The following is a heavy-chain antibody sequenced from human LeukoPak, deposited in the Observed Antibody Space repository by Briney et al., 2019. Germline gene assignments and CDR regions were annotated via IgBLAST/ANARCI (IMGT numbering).Heavy chain of an antibody. CDR2: IKQDGSEK. J-gene: IGHJ5*02. CDR3: AGAMYSGSFDP. CDR1: GFTFSRYW. D-gene: IGHD1-26*01. V-gene: IGHV3-7*02. Sequence: GGSLRLSCATSGFTFSRYWMNWVRQAPGKGLEWVANIKQDGSEKYYVDSAKGRCTISRDNAKNSLYLQMSSLRVEDTAVYYCAGAMYSGSFDPWGQGTLVTVSS.